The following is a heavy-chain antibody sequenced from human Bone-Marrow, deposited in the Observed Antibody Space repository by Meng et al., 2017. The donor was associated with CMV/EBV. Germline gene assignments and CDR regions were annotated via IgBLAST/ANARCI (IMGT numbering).Heavy chain of an antibody. CDR1: GGSISSSSYY. Sequence: SETLSLTCTVSGGSISSSSYYWGWIRQPPGKGLGWIGSIYYSGSTYYNPSLKSRVTISVDTSKNQFSLKLSSVTAADTAVYYCARQGTYGDYVNNWFDPWGQGTLVTVSS. J-gene: IGHJ5*02. CDR3: ARQGTYGDYVNNWFDP. CDR2: IYYSGST. D-gene: IGHD4-17*01. V-gene: IGHV4-39*01.